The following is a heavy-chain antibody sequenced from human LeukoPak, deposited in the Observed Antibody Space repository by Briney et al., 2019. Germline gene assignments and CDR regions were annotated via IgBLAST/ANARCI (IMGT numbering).Heavy chain of an antibody. J-gene: IGHJ4*02. D-gene: IGHD2-15*01. CDR3: ASWVAASTRWFDY. V-gene: IGHV3-20*04. CDR2: INWNGGST. CDR1: GFTFDDYG. Sequence: GGSLRLSCAASGFTFDDYGMSWVRHAPGKGLEWVSGINWNGGSTDYADSVKGRFTISRDNAKNSLYLQMNSLRAEDTALYYCASWVAASTRWFDYWGQGTLVTVSS.